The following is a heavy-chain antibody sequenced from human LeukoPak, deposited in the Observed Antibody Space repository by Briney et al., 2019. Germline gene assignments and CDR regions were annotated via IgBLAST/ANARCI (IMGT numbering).Heavy chain of an antibody. J-gene: IGHJ4*02. Sequence: GTSLRLSCAASGFTFTNYGMHWVRQAPGKGLEWVALITYDGYYKYYSDSVKGRFTISSDTSKNTLYLQMNGLRAEDTAVYYCARDLSPVVRASPMGYWGQGTPVTVSS. D-gene: IGHD3-10*01. V-gene: IGHV3-30*03. CDR2: ITYDGYYK. CDR1: GFTFTNYG. CDR3: ARDLSPVVRASPMGY.